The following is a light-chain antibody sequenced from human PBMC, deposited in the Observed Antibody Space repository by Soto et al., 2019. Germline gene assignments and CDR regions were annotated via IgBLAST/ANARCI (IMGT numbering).Light chain of an antibody. V-gene: IGKV1-5*01. CDR1: QSISSW. CDR3: QQYNSYS. CDR2: DAS. Sequence: DIQTTQSPSTLSASVGDRVTITCRASQSISSWLAWYQQKPGKAPKLLIYDASSLESGVPSRFSGSGSGTEFTLTISSLQPDDFANYYCQQYNSYSFGGGTKVEIK. J-gene: IGKJ4*02.